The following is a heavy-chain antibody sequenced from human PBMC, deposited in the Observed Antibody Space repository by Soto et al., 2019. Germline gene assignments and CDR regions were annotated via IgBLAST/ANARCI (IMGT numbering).Heavy chain of an antibody. V-gene: IGHV3-66*04. J-gene: IGHJ4*02. CDR1: GVTVSSNY. Sequence: EVQLVESGGGLVQPGGSLRLSCAASGVTVSSNYMSWVRQAPGKGLEWVSVIYSGGSTYYADSVKGTFTISRDNSKNTLYLQMNSLRAEDTAVYYCARHEHNYGGGYFDYWGQRKLVPVSS. CDR3: ARHEHNYGGGYFDY. D-gene: IGHD5-18*01. CDR2: IYSGGST.